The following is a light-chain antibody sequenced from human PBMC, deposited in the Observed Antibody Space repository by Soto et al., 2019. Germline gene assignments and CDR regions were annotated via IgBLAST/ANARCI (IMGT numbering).Light chain of an antibody. CDR3: QQYGDYNSPRYS. V-gene: IGKV3-20*01. Sequence: EIVLTQSPGTLSLSPGDRVTLSCRASQSVSSNYLAWYQQKPGQAPRLLIYATSSRATGIPDRFSGSGSGTDFTLTISGLEPEDFAMYYCQQYGDYNSPRYSFGQGTRLDI. CDR2: ATS. CDR1: QSVSSNY. J-gene: IGKJ2*03.